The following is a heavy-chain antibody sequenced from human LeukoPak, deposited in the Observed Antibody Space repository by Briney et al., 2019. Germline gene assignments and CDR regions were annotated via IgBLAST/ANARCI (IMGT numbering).Heavy chain of an antibody. CDR3: AKDPVWGSYRYTGGYFDY. J-gene: IGHJ4*02. CDR1: GFTFSSNA. Sequence: GGSLRLSCAASGFTFSSNAMSWVRQAPGKGLEWVSAISGSGGSTYYADSVKGRFTISRDNSKNTLYLQMNSLRAEDTAVYYCAKDPVWGSYRYTGGYFDYWGQGTLVTVSS. CDR2: ISGSGGST. D-gene: IGHD3-16*02. V-gene: IGHV3-23*01.